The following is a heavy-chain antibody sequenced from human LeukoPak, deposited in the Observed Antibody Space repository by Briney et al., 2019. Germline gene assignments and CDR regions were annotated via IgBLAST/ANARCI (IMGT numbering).Heavy chain of an antibody. CDR1: GGTFSSYA. J-gene: IGHJ6*03. CDR2: IIPIFGTA. V-gene: IGHV1-69*13. Sequence: SVKVSCKASGGTFSSYAISWVRQAPGQGLEWMGGIIPIFGTANYAQKFQGRVTITADESTSTAYMELSSLRSEDTAVYYCARDNNYDFWSGHPVPGYYYMDVWGKGTTVTVSS. CDR3: ARDNNYDFWSGHPVPGYYYMDV. D-gene: IGHD3-3*01.